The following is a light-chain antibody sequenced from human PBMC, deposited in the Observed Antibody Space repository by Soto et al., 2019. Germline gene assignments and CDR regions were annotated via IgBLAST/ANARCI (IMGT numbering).Light chain of an antibody. CDR2: DNN. Sequence: QSVLTQPPSVSAAPGQKVTISCSGSSSNIGNNYASWYQQLPGTAPKLLIYDNNKRPSGIPDRFSGSKSGTSATLGITGLQTGDEADYYCGTWDTSLSAGVFGTGTKLTVL. CDR1: SSNIGNNY. V-gene: IGLV1-51*01. CDR3: GTWDTSLSAGV. J-gene: IGLJ1*01.